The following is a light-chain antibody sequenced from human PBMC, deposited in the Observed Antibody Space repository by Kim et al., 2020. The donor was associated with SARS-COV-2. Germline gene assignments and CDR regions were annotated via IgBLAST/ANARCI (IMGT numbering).Light chain of an antibody. CDR3: QVWDSSTVI. CDR1: NIQRKK. Sequence: VALGQTARITCGGNNIQRKKVHWYQQKPGQAPVLVINRDSNRPSGIPERFSGSNSGNTATLTISRAQAGDEADYYCQVWDSSTVIFGGGTQLTVL. CDR2: RDS. J-gene: IGLJ2*01. V-gene: IGLV3-9*01.